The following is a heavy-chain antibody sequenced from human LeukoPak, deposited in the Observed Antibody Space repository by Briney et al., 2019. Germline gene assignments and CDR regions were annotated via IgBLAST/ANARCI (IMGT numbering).Heavy chain of an antibody. J-gene: IGHJ4*02. CDR1: GGSISSYY. D-gene: IGHD4-17*01. Sequence: SETLSLTCTVSGGSISSYYWSWIRQPPGKGLEWIGYIYYSGSTNYDPSLKSRVTISVDTSKNQFSLKLSSVTAADTAVYYCAREDYGDSGFDYWGQGTLVTVSS. V-gene: IGHV4-59*01. CDR2: IYYSGST. CDR3: AREDYGDSGFDY.